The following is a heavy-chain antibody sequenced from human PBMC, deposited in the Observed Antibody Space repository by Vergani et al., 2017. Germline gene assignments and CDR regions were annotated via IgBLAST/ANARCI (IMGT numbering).Heavy chain of an antibody. V-gene: IGHV3-23*01. CDR1: GFTFSSYA. D-gene: IGHD3-3*01. CDR3: AKWYYDFWSGYNWFDP. Sequence: EVQLLESGGGLVQPGGSLRLSCAASGFTFSSYAMSCVRQAPGKGLELVSPISGSGGNTYYADSVKGRFTISRDNSKNTLYLQMNSLRAEDTAVYYCAKWYYDFWSGYNWFDPWGQGTLVTVSS. CDR2: ISGSGGNT. J-gene: IGHJ5*02.